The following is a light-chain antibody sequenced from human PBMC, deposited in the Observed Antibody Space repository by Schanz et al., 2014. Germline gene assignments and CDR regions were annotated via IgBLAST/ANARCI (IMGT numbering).Light chain of an antibody. V-gene: IGLV2-14*03. CDR2: DVS. CDR3: SSYAGNNKLL. J-gene: IGLJ2*01. CDR1: SSDVGGYKY. Sequence: QSALTQPASVSGSPGQSITISCTGTSSDVGGYKYVSWYQQHPGKAPKLMIYDVSNRPSGVSNRFSGSKSAYTASLTVSGLQAEDEADYYCSSYAGNNKLLFGGGTKLTVL.